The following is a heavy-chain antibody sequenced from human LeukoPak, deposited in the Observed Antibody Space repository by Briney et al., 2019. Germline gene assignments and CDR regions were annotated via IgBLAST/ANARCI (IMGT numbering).Heavy chain of an antibody. V-gene: IGHV3-30*02. Sequence: GGSLRLSCAASGFTFSSYSMNWVRQAPGKGLEWVAFIRYDGSNKYYADSVKGRFTISRDNSKNTLYLQMNSLRAEDTAVYYGAKTSGSYYYYYMDVWGKGTTVTISS. CDR1: GFTFSSYS. CDR3: AKTSGSYYYYYMDV. J-gene: IGHJ6*03. CDR2: IRYDGSNK. D-gene: IGHD6-6*01.